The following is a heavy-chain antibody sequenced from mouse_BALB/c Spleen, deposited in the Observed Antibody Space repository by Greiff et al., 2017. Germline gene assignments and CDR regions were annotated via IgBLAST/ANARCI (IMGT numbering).Heavy chain of an antibody. CDR3: ARVGGNYDYAMDY. CDR2: IDPANGNT. J-gene: IGHJ4*01. CDR1: GFNIKDTY. V-gene: IGHV14-3*02. D-gene: IGHD2-1*01. Sequence: EVKLKESGAELVKPGASVKLSCTASGFNIKDTYMHWVKQRPEQGLEWIGRIDPANGNTKYDPKFQGKATITADTSSNTAYLQLSSLTSEDTAVYYCARVGGNYDYAMDYWGQGTSVTVSS.